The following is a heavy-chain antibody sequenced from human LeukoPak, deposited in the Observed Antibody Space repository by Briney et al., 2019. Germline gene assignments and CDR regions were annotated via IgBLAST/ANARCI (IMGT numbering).Heavy chain of an antibody. CDR2: IYSDNT. Sequence: GGSLRLSCTVSGFTVSSNSMSWVRQAPGKGLEWVSFIYSDNTHYSDSVKGRFTISRDNSKNTLYLQMNSLRAEDTAVYYCTRHKDTYYYDSSGYYYADYDFDYWGQGTLVTVSS. D-gene: IGHD3-22*01. CDR3: TRHKDTYYYDSSGYYYADYDFDY. V-gene: IGHV3-53*01. J-gene: IGHJ4*02. CDR1: GFTVSSNS.